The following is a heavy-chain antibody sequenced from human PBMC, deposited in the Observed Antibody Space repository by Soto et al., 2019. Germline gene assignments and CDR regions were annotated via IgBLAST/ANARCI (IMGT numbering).Heavy chain of an antibody. J-gene: IGHJ4*02. CDR2: IFSNDEK. D-gene: IGHD1-26*01. Sequence: QVTLKESGPVLVKPTETLTLTCTVSGFSLSNARMGVSWIRQPPGKALEWLAHIFSNDEKSYSTSLKSRLTISKDTSKTQVVPTMANMDPVDTATYYCARHGRGVGARPLDYWGQGTLVTVSS. CDR3: ARHGRGVGARPLDY. V-gene: IGHV2-26*01. CDR1: GFSLSNARMG.